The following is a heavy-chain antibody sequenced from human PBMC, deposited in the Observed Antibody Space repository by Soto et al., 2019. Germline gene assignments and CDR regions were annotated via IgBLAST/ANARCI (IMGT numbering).Heavy chain of an antibody. D-gene: IGHD2-15*01. V-gene: IGHV3-48*02. J-gene: IGHJ4*02. CDR3: ARPAGRVDYFDY. Sequence: EVQLVESGGGLVQPGGSLRLSCAASGFVFSTYSMNWVRQAPGKGLEWVSYISSSSSTIYYADSVQGRFTISRDNAKKSLYLQVNSLRDEDTAVYYCARPAGRVDYFDYWGQGTLVTVSS. CDR1: GFVFSTYS. CDR2: ISSSSSTI.